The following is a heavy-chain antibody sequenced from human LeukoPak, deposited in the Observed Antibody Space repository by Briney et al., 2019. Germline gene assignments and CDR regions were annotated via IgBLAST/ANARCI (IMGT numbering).Heavy chain of an antibody. D-gene: IGHD3-10*01. Sequence: GGSLRLSCAASGFTFSSYGMSWVRQAPGKGLEWVSAISGSGGSTYYADSVKGRFTISRDNSKNTLYLQMNSLRAEDTAVYYCAKDSRLLWFGEHYYYMDVWGKGTTVTISS. V-gene: IGHV3-23*01. J-gene: IGHJ6*03. CDR2: ISGSGGST. CDR1: GFTFSSYG. CDR3: AKDSRLLWFGEHYYYMDV.